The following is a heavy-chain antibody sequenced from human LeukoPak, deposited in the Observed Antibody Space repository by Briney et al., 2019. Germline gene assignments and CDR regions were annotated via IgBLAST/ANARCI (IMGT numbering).Heavy chain of an antibody. CDR3: ARVVPPKGWFDP. J-gene: IGHJ5*02. V-gene: IGHV4-34*01. CDR1: GDSFSGYY. CDR2: INHRGTT. Sequence: SETLSLTCAVYGDSFSGYYWSWIRQPPGKGLEWIAEINHRGTTNYNPSLKSRVTISVDTSKNQFSLKLSSVTAADTAVYYCARVVPPKGWFDPWGQGTLVTVSS.